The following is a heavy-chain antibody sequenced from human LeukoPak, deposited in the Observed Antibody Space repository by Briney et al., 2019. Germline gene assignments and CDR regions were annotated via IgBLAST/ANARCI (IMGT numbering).Heavy chain of an antibody. V-gene: IGHV4-38-2*01. CDR3: ARYDSRGSASTRFDY. J-gene: IGHJ4*02. Sequence: SETLSLTCAVSGYSLGKNYYWGWIRQPPGKGLEWIGRIYGTGSTSYNPSLMNRVTMSVDTSKNHFSLKLTSVTAADTAVFYCARYDSRGSASTRFDYWGQGILVTISS. CDR2: IYGTGST. D-gene: IGHD3-16*01. CDR1: GYSLGKNYY.